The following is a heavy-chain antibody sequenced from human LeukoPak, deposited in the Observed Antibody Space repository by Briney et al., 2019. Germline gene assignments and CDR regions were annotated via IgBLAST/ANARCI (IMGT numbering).Heavy chain of an antibody. CDR1: GFTFSSYA. V-gene: IGHV3-23*01. CDR3: AKVSWANYFDY. Sequence: PGGSLRLSCAVSGFTFSSYAMSWVRQAPGKGLEWVSTISGSGDNTYSADSVRGRFTISRDNSKNTLYLQMNSLRAEDTAIYYCAKVSWANYFDYWGQGTLATVSS. CDR2: ISGSGDNT. J-gene: IGHJ4*02. D-gene: IGHD6-13*01.